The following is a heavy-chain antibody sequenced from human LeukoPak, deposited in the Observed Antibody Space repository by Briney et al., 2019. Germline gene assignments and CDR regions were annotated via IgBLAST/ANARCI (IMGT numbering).Heavy chain of an antibody. V-gene: IGHV1-69*13. D-gene: IGHD5-24*01. CDR2: IIALFGTA. J-gene: IGHJ6*02. Sequence: ASVKVSCKASGGTFSSYAISWVRQAPGQELEWMGGIIALFGTANYAQKFQGRLTITADESTSTAYMELSSLRSEDTAVYYCARIRDGYNSYFFYGMDVWGQGTTVTVSS. CDR3: ARIRDGYNSYFFYGMDV. CDR1: GGTFSSYA.